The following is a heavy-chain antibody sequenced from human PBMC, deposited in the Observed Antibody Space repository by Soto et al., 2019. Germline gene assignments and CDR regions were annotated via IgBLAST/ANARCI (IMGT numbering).Heavy chain of an antibody. V-gene: IGHV3-53*01. CDR3: AGRLTTAASLDY. Sequence: HPGGSLRLSCAASGFTVSNNHMTWVRQAAGKGLELVSFVHGGGSTSYADSVKGRFTISRDNSKNTLYLQMDSLRAEDTAIYYCAGRLTTAASLDYWARGTLVTVSS. J-gene: IGHJ4*02. CDR1: GFTVSNNH. CDR2: VHGGGST. D-gene: IGHD3-16*01.